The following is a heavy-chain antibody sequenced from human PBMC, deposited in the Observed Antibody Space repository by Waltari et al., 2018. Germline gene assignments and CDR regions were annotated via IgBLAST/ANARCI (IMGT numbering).Heavy chain of an antibody. D-gene: IGHD6-6*01. J-gene: IGHJ1*01. CDR2: INSDGSSK. V-gene: IGHV3-74*01. CDR3: ARDFLIEYSSSSPSEYFQH. Sequence: EVQLVESGGGLVQPGGSLRLSCAASGFTFSSWMHWVRQAPGKGLVWVSRINSDGSSKSYADSVKGRFTISRDNAKNTLYLQMNSRRAEDTAVYYCARDFLIEYSSSSPSEYFQHWGQGTLVTVSS. CDR1: GFTFSSW.